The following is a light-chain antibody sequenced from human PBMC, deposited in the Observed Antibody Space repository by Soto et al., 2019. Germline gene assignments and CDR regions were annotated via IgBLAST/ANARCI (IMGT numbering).Light chain of an antibody. J-gene: IGLJ2*01. CDR1: DIGSES. CDR3: QVWDSRSGQVV. V-gene: IGLV3-21*02. Sequence: SYELTQSPSVSLAPGQTAILSCEGNDIGSESVHWYQQRPGQAPVLVVYGDSDRPSGIPDRFSGSNSGITATLTISRVEAGDEADYYCQVWDSRSGQVVFGGGTKVTVL. CDR2: GDS.